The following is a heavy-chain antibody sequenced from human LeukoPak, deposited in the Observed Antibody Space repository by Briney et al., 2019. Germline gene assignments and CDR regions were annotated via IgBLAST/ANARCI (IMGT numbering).Heavy chain of an antibody. CDR1: GFIFSSYG. Sequence: GGSRRLSCAASGFIFSSYGMHWVRQAPGKGLEWVSRIHWNGGRTGYADSVKGRFTISRDNAKNSLYLQMNSLRVEDTALYYCAKDPDDYGDYWGQGTLVTVSS. V-gene: IGHV3-20*04. CDR2: IHWNGGRT. CDR3: AKDPDDYGDY. J-gene: IGHJ4*02.